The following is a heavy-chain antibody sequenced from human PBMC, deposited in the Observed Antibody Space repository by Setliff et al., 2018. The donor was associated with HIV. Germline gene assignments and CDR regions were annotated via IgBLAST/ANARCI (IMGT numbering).Heavy chain of an antibody. D-gene: IGHD2-15*01. CDR2: TYYSGST. J-gene: IGHJ4*02. V-gene: IGHV4-31*03. Sequence: PSETLSLTCTVSGGSISSGGYYWSWIRQHPGKGLEWIGYTYYSGSTYYNPSLKSRITISVDTSKNQFSLKLSSVTAADTAVYYCARVQSGNCSGGSCYSGVDYWGQGTLVTVSS. CDR3: ARVQSGNCSGGSCYSGVDY. CDR1: GGSISSGGYY.